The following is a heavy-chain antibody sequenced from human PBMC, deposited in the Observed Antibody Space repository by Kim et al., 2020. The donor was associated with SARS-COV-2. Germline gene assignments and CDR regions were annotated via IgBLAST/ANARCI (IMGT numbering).Heavy chain of an antibody. CDR3: AREGAYSDYATDY. D-gene: IGHD5-12*01. V-gene: IGHV3-21*01. J-gene: IGHJ4*02. CDR1: GFTFSSYG. Sequence: GGSLRLSCAASGFTFSSYGMNWVRQAPGKGLEWVSSISSSSSNIYYADSVKGRFTISRDNAKNSLYLQMNSLRAEDTAVYYCAREGAYSDYATDYWGQGTLVTVSS. CDR2: ISSSSSNI.